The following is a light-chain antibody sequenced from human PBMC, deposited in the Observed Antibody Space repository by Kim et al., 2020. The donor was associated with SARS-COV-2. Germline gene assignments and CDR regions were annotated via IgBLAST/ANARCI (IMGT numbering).Light chain of an antibody. CDR1: SSSIGSNY. Sequence: GKRVTISCSGSSSSIGSNYVYWYQQLPGTAPKLLIYGNNQRPSGVPDRFSGSKSGTSASLAISGLRSEDEADYYCAAWDDSLSGYVFGTGTKVTVL. CDR2: GNN. V-gene: IGLV1-47*02. J-gene: IGLJ1*01. CDR3: AAWDDSLSGYV.